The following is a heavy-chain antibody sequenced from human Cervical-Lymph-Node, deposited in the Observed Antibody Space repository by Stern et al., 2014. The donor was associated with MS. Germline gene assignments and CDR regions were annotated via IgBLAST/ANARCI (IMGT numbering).Heavy chain of an antibody. V-gene: IGHV1-69*06. CDR1: GGNFSNFA. Sequence: QVQMVQSGAELKKAASSVKVSCKTSGGNFSNFAINWVRHAPGQGLEWVGGIIPLFDSTDLARKFQGRVSLTADTSTNTVYMEFSRLRSDDTANYYCAGDTSSWGPWTYWGQGTLVTVS. J-gene: IGHJ4*02. D-gene: IGHD2-2*01. CDR3: AGDTSSWGPWTY. CDR2: IIPLFDST.